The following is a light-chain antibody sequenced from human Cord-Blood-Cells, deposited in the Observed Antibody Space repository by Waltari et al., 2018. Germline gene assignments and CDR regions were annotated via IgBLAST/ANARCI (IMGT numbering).Light chain of an antibody. CDR1: STDVAGYTS. CDR3: SSYTSSSTGV. Sequence: QSALTQPAPVSGPPRQSITTPCTATSTDVAGYTSVSWYQQPPGKAPTLMIYDVSNRPSGVSNRCSGSKSGNTASLTISGLQAEDEADYYCSSYTSSSTGVFGGGTQLTVL. CDR2: DVS. V-gene: IGLV2-14*01. J-gene: IGLJ3*02.